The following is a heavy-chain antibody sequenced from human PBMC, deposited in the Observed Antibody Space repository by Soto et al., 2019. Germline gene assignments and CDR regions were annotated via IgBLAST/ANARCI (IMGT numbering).Heavy chain of an antibody. Sequence: PSGSLTLSCAASGLTVDIYVIHGFLQATEKSLEWVSGISWNSGSIGYADSVKGRFTISRDNAKNSLYLQMNSLRSEDTALYYCAKDYGSGRHYYYYYYMDVWGKGTTVTVSS. J-gene: IGHJ6*03. CDR3: AKDYGSGRHYYYYYYMDV. CDR2: ISWNSGSI. V-gene: IGHV3-9*01. CDR1: GLTVDIYV. D-gene: IGHD3-10*01.